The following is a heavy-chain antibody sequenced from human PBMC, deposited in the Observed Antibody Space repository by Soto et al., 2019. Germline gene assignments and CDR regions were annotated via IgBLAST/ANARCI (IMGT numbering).Heavy chain of an antibody. D-gene: IGHD2-15*01. V-gene: IGHV3-30*18. CDR3: AKDRVGSEYYFDY. Sequence: QVQLVESGGGVVQPGRSLRLSCAASGFTFSSYGMHWVRQAPGKGLEWVAVISYDGSNKYYADSVKGRFTISRDNSKNTLYLQMNSLRAEDTGVYYCAKDRVGSEYYFDYWGQGTLVTVSS. CDR1: GFTFSSYG. CDR2: ISYDGSNK. J-gene: IGHJ4*02.